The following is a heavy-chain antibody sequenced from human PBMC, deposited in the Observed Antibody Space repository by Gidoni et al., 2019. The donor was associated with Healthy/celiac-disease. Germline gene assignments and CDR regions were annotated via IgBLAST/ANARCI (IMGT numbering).Heavy chain of an antibody. J-gene: IGHJ4*02. CDR2: MDHSGIT. CDR3: AREGGGYGSGSSHYFDY. D-gene: IGHD3-10*01. V-gene: IGHV4-30-2*01. Sequence: QLQLQESGSGLVKPSQTLSLTCAVSGGSISSGGYSWSWIRTPPGKGLELIWYMDHSGITYYNPSLKSRVTISVDRSKNKFSLKLSSVTAADTAVYYCAREGGGYGSGSSHYFDYWGQGTLVTVSS. CDR1: GGSISSGGYS.